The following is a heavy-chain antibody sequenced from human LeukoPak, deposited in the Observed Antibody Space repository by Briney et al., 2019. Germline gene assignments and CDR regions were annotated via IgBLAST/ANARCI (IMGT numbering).Heavy chain of an antibody. CDR3: ARIDSGSYYDLASDY. V-gene: IGHV1-69*02. D-gene: IGHD1-26*01. J-gene: IGHJ4*02. CDR2: IIPILGIA. CDR1: GGTFSSYT. Sequence: GSSVKVSCKASGGTFSSYTISWVRQAPGQGLEWMGRIIPILGIANYAQKFQGRVTITADKSTSTAYMELSSLRSEDTAVYYCARIDSGSYYDLASDYWGQRTLVTVSS.